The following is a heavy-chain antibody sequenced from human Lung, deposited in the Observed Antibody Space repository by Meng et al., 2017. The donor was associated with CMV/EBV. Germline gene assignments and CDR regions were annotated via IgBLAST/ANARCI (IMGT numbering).Heavy chain of an antibody. V-gene: IGHV4-4*02. CDR1: GGPLIWSDC. CDR3: ASFPPPGKQWLVTDY. D-gene: IGHD6-19*01. Sequence: KSSEHTSLSCAGSGGPLIWSDCLSWVRQPPGKGLELIGEIYHSGSTNYNPSLKSRVTISVDKSKNQFSLKLSSVTAADTAVYYCASFPPPGKQWLVTDYWGQGTLVTVSS. J-gene: IGHJ4*02. CDR2: IYHSGST.